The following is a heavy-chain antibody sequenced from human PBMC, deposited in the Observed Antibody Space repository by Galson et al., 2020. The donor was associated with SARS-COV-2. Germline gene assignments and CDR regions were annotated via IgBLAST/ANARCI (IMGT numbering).Heavy chain of an antibody. CDR2: ISYSGSA. CDR1: DGPISSYY. D-gene: IGHD4-17*01. CDR3: ARDPAPLYGDSDYYGMDV. Sequence: ETSETLSLTCSVSDGPISSYYWCWIRQPPGKGMEWIGYISYSGSANYNPSLGSRVTISVDLSKNQFSLKVTSVTAADTAVYYWARDPAPLYGDSDYYGMDVWGRGTTVTVSS. J-gene: IGHJ6*02. V-gene: IGHV4-59*01.